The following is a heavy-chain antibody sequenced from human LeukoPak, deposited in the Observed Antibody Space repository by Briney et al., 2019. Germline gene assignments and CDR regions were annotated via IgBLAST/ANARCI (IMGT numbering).Heavy chain of an antibody. Sequence: GGSPRLSCAASGFTFSNSWINWVRQALGKGLEWVANIKPDGSQTFYLDSVKGRFTVSRDNAKHSAYLQMNSLRAEDTAVYYCFGSGSYSKWDQGTLVTVSS. J-gene: IGHJ4*02. CDR1: GFTFSNSW. D-gene: IGHD3-10*01. CDR2: IKPDGSQT. CDR3: FGSGSYSK. V-gene: IGHV3-7*01.